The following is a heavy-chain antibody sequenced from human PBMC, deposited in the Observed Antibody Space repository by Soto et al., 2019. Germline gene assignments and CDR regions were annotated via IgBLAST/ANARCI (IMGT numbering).Heavy chain of an antibody. J-gene: IGHJ5*02. D-gene: IGHD1-26*01. V-gene: IGHV3-74*01. Sequence: EVQLVESGGGLGQPGGSLRLSCAASGFTFSTYYMHWVRQAPGKGLVWVSRINSGGSRTTYADSVKDRFTTFRANAKNTLYLQLNSLTAADTAVYYCATVATLSYDWFDPLGQGTLVTVSS. CDR3: ATVATLSYDWFDP. CDR2: INSGGSRT. CDR1: GFTFSTYY.